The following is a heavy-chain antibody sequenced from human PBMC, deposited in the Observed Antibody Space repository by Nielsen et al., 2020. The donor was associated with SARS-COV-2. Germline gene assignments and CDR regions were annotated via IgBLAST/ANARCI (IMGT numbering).Heavy chain of an antibody. CDR3: AREVAAVPAAMPYYYYGMDV. CDR1: GFTFSDHY. D-gene: IGHD2-2*01. J-gene: IGHJ6*02. Sequence: GGSLRLSCAASGFTFSDHYMDWVRQAPGKGLEWVGRTRNKANSYTTEYAASVKGRFTISRDDSKNSLYLQMNSLRAEDTAVYYCAREVAAVPAAMPYYYYGMDVWGQGTTVTVSS. CDR2: TRNKANSYTT. V-gene: IGHV3-72*01.